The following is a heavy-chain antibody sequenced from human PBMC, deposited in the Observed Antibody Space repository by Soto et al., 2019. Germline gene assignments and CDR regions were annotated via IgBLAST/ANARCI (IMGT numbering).Heavy chain of an antibody. J-gene: IGHJ4*01. CDR3: ARDFDQGSFDY. V-gene: IGHV1-3*04. D-gene: IGHD2-2*01. CDR1: GYTFTRYS. CDR2: INTDNGNT. Sequence: ASVKVSCKASGYTFTRYSLQWVRQAPGQRLEWMGWINTDNGNTGLSHKFQGRVTVVRDTSANMVYMTLNSLTSGDTAVYYCARDFDQGSFDYWGQGTPVTVSS.